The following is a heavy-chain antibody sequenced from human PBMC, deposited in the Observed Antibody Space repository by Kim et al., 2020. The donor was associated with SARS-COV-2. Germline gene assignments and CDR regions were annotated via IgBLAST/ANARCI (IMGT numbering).Heavy chain of an antibody. D-gene: IGHD3-10*01. CDR3: ARGLDKYYGSGSPDY. V-gene: IGHV4-34*01. CDR1: GGSFSGYY. J-gene: IGHJ4*02. CDR2: INHSGST. Sequence: SETLSLTCAVYGGSFSGYYWSWIRQPPGKGLEWIGEINHSGSTNYNPSLKSRVTISVDTSKNQFSLKLSSVTAADTAVYYCARGLDKYYGSGSPDYWGQGTLVTVSS.